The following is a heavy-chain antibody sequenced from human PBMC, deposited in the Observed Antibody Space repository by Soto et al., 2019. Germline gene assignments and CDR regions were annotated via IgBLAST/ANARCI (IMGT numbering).Heavy chain of an antibody. Sequence: GGSLRLSCAASGFTFSSYAMSWVRQAPGKGLEWVSAISGSGGSTYYADSVKGRFTISRDNSKNTLYLQMNSLRAEDTAVYYCARNDTQMASSYYYGMDVWGQGTTVTVSS. CDR2: ISGSGGST. J-gene: IGHJ6*02. CDR3: ARNDTQMASSYYYGMDV. V-gene: IGHV3-23*01. CDR1: GFTFSSYA.